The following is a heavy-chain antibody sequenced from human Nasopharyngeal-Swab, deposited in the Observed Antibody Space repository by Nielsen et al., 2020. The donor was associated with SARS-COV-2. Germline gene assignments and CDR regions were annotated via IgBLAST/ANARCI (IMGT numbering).Heavy chain of an antibody. CDR3: ARGNGSPTYFEY. J-gene: IGHJ4*02. D-gene: IGHD1-26*01. CDR1: GFTFSAHG. V-gene: IGHV3-30*03. CDR2: VSYDRADK. Sequence: GESLKISCAASGFTFSAHGMHWVRQAPGKGLEWVAFVSYDRADKYYADSVKGRFTISRDNSRNTVYLQINSLRDEDTAVYFCARGNGSPTYFEYWGQGTLVTVSS.